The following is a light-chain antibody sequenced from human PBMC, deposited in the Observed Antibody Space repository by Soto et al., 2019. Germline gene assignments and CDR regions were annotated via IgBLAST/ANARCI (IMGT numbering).Light chain of an antibody. Sequence: QSVLTQPASVSASPGQSITISCTGTSSNVGTYDLVSWYQYHPDKAPKLIIYEGTKRPSGISSRFSGSKSGNTASLTISGLQAEDDADYYCCSFAVGAALVFGGGTKLTVL. J-gene: IGLJ2*01. CDR2: EGT. V-gene: IGLV2-23*01. CDR3: CSFAVGAALV. CDR1: SSNVGTYDL.